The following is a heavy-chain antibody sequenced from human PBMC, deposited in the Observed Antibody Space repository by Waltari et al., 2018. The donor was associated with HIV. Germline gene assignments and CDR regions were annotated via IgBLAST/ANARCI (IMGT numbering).Heavy chain of an antibody. CDR3: ARGAASNTFNSYFDS. D-gene: IGHD6-25*01. V-gene: IGHV1-69*13. Sequence: QVQLVQSGAEVKKPGSSVMVSCKASGGSFSNNAISWVRQAPGQGLEWMGGIIPVFGTTYYSQKFQGRVNITADVSLTTAYMDLSSLGSDDTAFYFCARGAASNTFNSYFDSWGQGVLVTVSS. J-gene: IGHJ4*02. CDR2: IIPVFGTT. CDR1: GGSFSNNA.